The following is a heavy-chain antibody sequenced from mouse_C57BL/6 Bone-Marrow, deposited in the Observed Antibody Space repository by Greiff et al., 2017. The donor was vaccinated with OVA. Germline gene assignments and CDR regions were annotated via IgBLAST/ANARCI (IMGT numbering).Heavy chain of an antibody. D-gene: IGHD3-2*02. Sequence: EVQLVESGGGLVKPGGSLKLSCAASGFTFSSYAMSWVRQTPEKRLEWVATLSDGGSYTYYPDNVKGRFTISRDNAKNNLYLQMSHLKSEDTAMYYCARALSSGYVGYWGQGTTLTVSS. J-gene: IGHJ2*01. V-gene: IGHV5-4*01. CDR3: ARALSSGYVGY. CDR1: GFTFSSYA. CDR2: LSDGGSYT.